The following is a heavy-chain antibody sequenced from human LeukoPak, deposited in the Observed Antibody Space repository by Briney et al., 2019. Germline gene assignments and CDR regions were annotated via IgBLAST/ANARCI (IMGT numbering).Heavy chain of an antibody. CDR1: GYTFTSYY. Sequence: SVKVSCKASGYTFTSYYMHWVRQAPGQGLEWMGGIILIFGTANYAQKFQGRVTITADESTSTAYMELSSLRSEDTAVYYCAREGGSGSMDYWGQGTLVTVSS. J-gene: IGHJ4*02. CDR3: AREGGSGSMDY. V-gene: IGHV1-69*13. D-gene: IGHD3-22*01. CDR2: IILIFGTA.